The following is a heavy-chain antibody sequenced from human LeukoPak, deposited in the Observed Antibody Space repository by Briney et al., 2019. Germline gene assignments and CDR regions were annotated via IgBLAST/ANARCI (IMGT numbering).Heavy chain of an antibody. J-gene: IGHJ4*02. D-gene: IGHD6-13*01. CDR1: GGSTSSGSYY. CDR3: ARERQQLVRYFDY. CDR2: IYTSGST. Sequence: NPSETLSLTCTVSGGSTSSGSYYWSWIRQPAGKGLEWIGRIYTSGSTNYNPSLKSRVTISVDTSKNQFSLKLSSVTAADTAVYYCARERQQLVRYFDYWGQGTLVTVSS. V-gene: IGHV4-61*02.